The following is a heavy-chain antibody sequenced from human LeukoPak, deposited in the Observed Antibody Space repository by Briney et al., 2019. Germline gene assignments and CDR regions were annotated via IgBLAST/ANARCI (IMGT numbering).Heavy chain of an antibody. V-gene: IGHV3-48*03. D-gene: IGHD4/OR15-4a*01. Sequence: QPGGSLRLSCAASGFTFSSYEMNWVRQAPGKGLEWISYISSSGNTKHYADSVKGRFTISRDSAKNSLYLQMYSLRAEDTAVYYCVRVLTNYLSLWGQGTLVTVSS. CDR2: ISSSGNTK. CDR3: VRVLTNYLSL. J-gene: IGHJ4*02. CDR1: GFTFSSYE.